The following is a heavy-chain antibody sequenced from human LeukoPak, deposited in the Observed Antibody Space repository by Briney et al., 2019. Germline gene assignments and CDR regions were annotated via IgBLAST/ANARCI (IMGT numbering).Heavy chain of an antibody. CDR3: ARDKPITGTTSYYYYYGMDV. Sequence: SETLSLTCTVSGGSISSYYWSWIRQPPGKGLEWIGYIYYSGSTYYNPSLKSRVTISVDTSKNQFSLKLSSVTAADTAVYYCARDKPITGTTSYYYYYGMDVWGQGTTVTVSS. D-gene: IGHD1-7*01. CDR1: GGSISSYY. CDR2: IYYSGST. J-gene: IGHJ6*02. V-gene: IGHV4-59*12.